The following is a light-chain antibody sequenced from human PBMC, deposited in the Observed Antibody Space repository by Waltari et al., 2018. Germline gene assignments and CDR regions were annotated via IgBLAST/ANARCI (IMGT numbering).Light chain of an antibody. CDR1: QSVSSN. Sequence: EIEMTQSPATLSVSPGERATLSCRASQSVSSNLAWYQQKPGQAPRLLIYGASTRATGIPARFSGSGSGTEFTLTISSLQSEDFAVYYCQQYNNRQTFGQGTKVEIK. J-gene: IGKJ1*01. CDR2: GAS. V-gene: IGKV3-15*01. CDR3: QQYNNRQT.